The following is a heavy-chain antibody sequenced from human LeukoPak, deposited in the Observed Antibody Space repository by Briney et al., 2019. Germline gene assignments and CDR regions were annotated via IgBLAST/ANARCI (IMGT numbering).Heavy chain of an antibody. Sequence: GGSLRLSCAASGLSFSHYSMTWARQASGKGLEWISYIGVGGRPTNYADSVKARFTISRDDAQNSLYLQMNSLRAEDTAVYYCASGGSYYYFDYWGQGTLVTVSS. D-gene: IGHD1-26*01. V-gene: IGHV3-48*01. CDR1: GLSFSHYS. CDR3: ASGGSYYYFDY. CDR2: IGVGGRPT. J-gene: IGHJ4*02.